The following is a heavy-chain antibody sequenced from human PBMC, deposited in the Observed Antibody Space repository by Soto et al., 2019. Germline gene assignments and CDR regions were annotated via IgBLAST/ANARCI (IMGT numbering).Heavy chain of an antibody. CDR2: IYPGDSDT. CDR1: GYNFTTYW. J-gene: IGHJ1*01. Sequence: PGESLKISCKGSGYNFTTYWIGWVRQMPGKGLEWMGIIYPGDSDTRYSPSFQGQVTISADKSITTAYLRWSSLKASDTAMYYSARLGGSAYLPIQPWGQGTLVTVSS. V-gene: IGHV5-51*01. D-gene: IGHD3-22*01. CDR3: ARLGGSAYLPIQP.